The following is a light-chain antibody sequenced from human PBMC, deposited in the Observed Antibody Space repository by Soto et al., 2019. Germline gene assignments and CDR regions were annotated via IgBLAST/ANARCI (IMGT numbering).Light chain of an antibody. J-gene: IGLJ3*02. Sequence: QSVLTQPASVSGSPGQSITISCTGTSSDVGGYKYVSWYQKHPGKAPKVIIFEVSSRPSGVSNRFSGSKSGNTASLTISGLQAEDEADYYCSSSTSTSTLWLFGGGTKLTVL. CDR2: EVS. CDR3: SSSTSTSTLWL. CDR1: SSDVGGYKY. V-gene: IGLV2-14*01.